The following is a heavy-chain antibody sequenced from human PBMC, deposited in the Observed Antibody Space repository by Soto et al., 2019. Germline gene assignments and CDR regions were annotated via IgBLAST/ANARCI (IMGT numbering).Heavy chain of an antibody. J-gene: IGHJ3*02. V-gene: IGHV3-23*01. CDR1: GFTFSTFA. CDR2: LSGTGDTT. CDR3: AKASNWGRLYTFEI. Sequence: EVQLLESGGDLVQPGGSLRLSCEASGFTFSTFAMSWVRQAPGKGLEWVSTLSGTGDTTYYADSVKGRFTISRDNSKNTLYLQMNSLRVEDTAVFYCAKASNWGRLYTFEIWGQGAMVTVSS. D-gene: IGHD7-27*01.